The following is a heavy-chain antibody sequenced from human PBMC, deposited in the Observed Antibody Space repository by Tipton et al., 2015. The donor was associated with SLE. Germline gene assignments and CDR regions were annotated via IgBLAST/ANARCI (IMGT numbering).Heavy chain of an antibody. J-gene: IGHJ4*02. CDR2: IYNSGST. V-gene: IGHV4-59*08. CDR1: GGSVSNYY. D-gene: IGHD7-27*01. CDR3: ATILTGDYYFDY. Sequence: TLSLTCTVSGGSVSNYYWSWIRQPPGKGLEWIGYIYNSGSTKYNPSLKGRVTMSVDTSKNQFSLKLSSVTAADTAVYYCATILTGDYYFDYWGQGTLVTVSS.